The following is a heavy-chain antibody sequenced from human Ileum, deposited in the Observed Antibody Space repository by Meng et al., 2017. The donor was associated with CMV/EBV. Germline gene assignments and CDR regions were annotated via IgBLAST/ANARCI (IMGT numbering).Heavy chain of an antibody. CDR3: VNRAWLES. J-gene: IGHJ5*01. CDR2: IADSGGST. V-gene: IGHV3-23*04. CDR1: GFTFSSQT. Sequence: LGGAGGGVVQPGRALGLPCAASGFTFSSQTMSWVRQAPGKGLEWVSNIADSGGSTYYADSVKGRFTISRDNSKNTLYLQMNSLRAEDTAVYYCVNRAWLESWGQGTLVTVSS.